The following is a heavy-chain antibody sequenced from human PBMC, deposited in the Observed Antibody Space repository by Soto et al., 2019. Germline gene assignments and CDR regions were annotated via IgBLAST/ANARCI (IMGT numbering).Heavy chain of an antibody. V-gene: IGHV3-30*18. CDR2: ISYDGSNK. D-gene: IGHD2-2*01. Sequence: QVQLVESGGGVVQPGRSLRLSCAASGFTFSSYGMHWVRQAPGKGLEWVAVISYDGSNKYYADSVKGRFTISRDNSKNTLYLQMNSLRAEDTAVYYCAKDRGIVLVPAAMPLFDPWGQGTLVTVSS. J-gene: IGHJ5*02. CDR3: AKDRGIVLVPAAMPLFDP. CDR1: GFTFSSYG.